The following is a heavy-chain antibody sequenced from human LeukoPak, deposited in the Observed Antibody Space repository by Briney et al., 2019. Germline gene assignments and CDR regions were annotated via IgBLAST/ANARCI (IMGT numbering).Heavy chain of an antibody. CDR3: AKDLADSSGYYYQAFDI. Sequence: GGSLRLSCAASGFTFSDYAMTWVRQAPGKGLEWVSSTGPVHYADSVKGRFTISRDNSKNTLYLQMNSLRAEDTAVYYCAKDLADSSGYYYQAFDIWGQGTMVTVSS. D-gene: IGHD3-22*01. CDR2: TGPV. CDR1: GFTFSDYA. V-gene: IGHV3-23*01. J-gene: IGHJ3*02.